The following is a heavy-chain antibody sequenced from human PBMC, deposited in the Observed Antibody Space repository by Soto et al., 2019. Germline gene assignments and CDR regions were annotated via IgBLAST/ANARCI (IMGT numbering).Heavy chain of an antibody. CDR2: ISGSGGST. Sequence: GVSLVLSCGCAGFPFRSYAMKLGLQAPGPGLEWVSPISGSGGSTYNADSVKGRFTISRDNSKNTLYLQMNNLSAEDTAVYSCHKAGSQTLPYYFDYWGQGHWVTVSS. CDR1: GFPFRSYA. CDR3: HKAGSQTLPYYFDY. V-gene: IGHV3-23*01. D-gene: IGHD3-10*01. J-gene: IGHJ4*02.